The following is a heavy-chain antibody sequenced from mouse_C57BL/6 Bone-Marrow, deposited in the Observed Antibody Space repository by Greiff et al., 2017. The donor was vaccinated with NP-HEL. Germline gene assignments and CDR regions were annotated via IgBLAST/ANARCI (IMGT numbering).Heavy chain of an antibody. V-gene: IGHV14-4*01. J-gene: IGHJ4*01. CDR2: IDPENGDT. Sequence: EVQLQESGAELVRPGASVKLSCTASGFNIKDDYMHWVKQRPEQGLEWIGWIDPENGDTEYASKFQGKATITADTSSNTAYLQLSSLTSEDTAVYYCTGDAMDYWGQGTSVTVSS. CDR3: TGDAMDY. CDR1: GFNIKDDY.